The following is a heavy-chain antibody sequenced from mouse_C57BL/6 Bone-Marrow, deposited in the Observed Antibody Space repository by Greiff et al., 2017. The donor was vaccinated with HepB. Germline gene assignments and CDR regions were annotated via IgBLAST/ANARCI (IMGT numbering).Heavy chain of an antibody. CDR2: IYPGSGNT. D-gene: IGHD1-1*01. V-gene: IGHV1-66*01. J-gene: IGHJ4*01. CDR1: GYSFTSYY. CDR3: ASFTTVVAYYAMDY. Sequence: QVQLQQSGPELVKPGASVKISCKASGYSFTSYYIHWVKQRPGQGLEWIGWIYPGSGNTKYNEKFKGKATLTADTSSSTAYMQLSSLTSEDSAVYYCASFTTVVAYYAMDYWGQGTSVTVSS.